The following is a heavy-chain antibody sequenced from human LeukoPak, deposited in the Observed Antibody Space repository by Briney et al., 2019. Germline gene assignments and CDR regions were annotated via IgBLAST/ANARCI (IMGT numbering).Heavy chain of an antibody. V-gene: IGHV3-23*01. CDR2: ITGSGGST. CDR1: GDSISSYY. D-gene: IGHD3-3*01. J-gene: IGHJ4*02. Sequence: ETLSLTCTVSGDSISSYYWSWVRQAPGKGLEWVSGITGSGGSTYYADSVKGRFTISRDNSKNTLYLQMNSLRAEDTAIYYCARDERLLSFLKWGQGTLVTVSS. CDR3: ARDERLLSFLK.